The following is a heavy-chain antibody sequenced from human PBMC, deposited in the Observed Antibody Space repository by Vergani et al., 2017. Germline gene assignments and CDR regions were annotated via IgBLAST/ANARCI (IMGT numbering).Heavy chain of an antibody. CDR1: GGSISSYY. CDR3: ATAPSQWLVFDD. V-gene: IGHV4-59*01. CDR2: IYYSGST. J-gene: IGHJ4*02. Sequence: QVQLQESGPGLVKPSETLSLTCTVSGGSISSYYWSWIRQPPGKGLEWIGYIYYSGSTNYNPSLKSRVTISVDTSKNQFSLKLSSVTAADTAVYYCATAPSQWLVFDDWGQGTLVTVSS. D-gene: IGHD6-19*01.